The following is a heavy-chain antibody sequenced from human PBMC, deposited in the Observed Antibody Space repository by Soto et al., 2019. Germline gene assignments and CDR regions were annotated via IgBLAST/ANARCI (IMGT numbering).Heavy chain of an antibody. CDR3: VSQRTTVPTQAYFDY. J-gene: IGHJ4*02. CDR1: GGSVTNSSYY. Sequence: SETLSLTCTVSGGSVTNSSYYWGWIRQSPGKGLEWIGSVYYRGSSYSKSSVKSRVTISVDTSKNRFSLSLNSVTASDTAVYFCVSQRTTVPTQAYFDYWGPGALVTVSS. D-gene: IGHD4-17*01. V-gene: IGHV4-39*01. CDR2: VYYRGSS.